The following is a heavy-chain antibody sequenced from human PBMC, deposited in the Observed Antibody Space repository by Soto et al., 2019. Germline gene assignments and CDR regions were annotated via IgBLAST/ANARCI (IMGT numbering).Heavy chain of an antibody. D-gene: IGHD2-2*01. V-gene: IGHV4-31*03. CDR3: ARVTGVVPAAMRDSEDRYYVDY. J-gene: IGHJ4*02. Sequence: QVQLQESGPGLVKPSQTLSLTCTVSGGSISSGGYYWSWIRQHPGKGLEWIGYIYYSGSTYYNPSLKSRVTRSVDTSKNQFSLKLSSVTAADTAVYYCARVTGVVPAAMRDSEDRYYVDYWGQGTLVNVSS. CDR1: GGSISSGGYY. CDR2: IYYSGST.